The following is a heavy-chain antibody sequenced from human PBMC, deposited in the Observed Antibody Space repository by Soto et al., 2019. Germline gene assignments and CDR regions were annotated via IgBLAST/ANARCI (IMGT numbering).Heavy chain of an antibody. D-gene: IGHD3-10*01. CDR1: GFSLTSGDW. V-gene: IGHV4-4*02. CDR2: IFHDGTA. J-gene: IGHJ4*02. CDR3: ARLVYDTRLNYMYFDF. Sequence: TSDTLWITCAFSGFSLTSGDWWTWVRPSPQRGLEYIGEIFHDGTANYYPSFERRVAMSVDTSRNQFSLKLTSVTAADTAVYFCARLVYDTRLNYMYFDFWGPGTLVTVSS.